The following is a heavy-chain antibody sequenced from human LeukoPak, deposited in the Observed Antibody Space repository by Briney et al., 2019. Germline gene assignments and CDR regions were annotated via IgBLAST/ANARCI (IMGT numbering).Heavy chain of an antibody. D-gene: IGHD6-19*01. J-gene: IGHJ6*03. CDR1: GFTFTSYS. CDR3: ARDGSLARLVDYYYYYMDV. CDR2: LSSSSSYI. Sequence: GGSLRLSCAASGFTFTSYSMNWVRQAPGKGLEWVSSLSSSSSYIYYADSVKGRFTISRDNAKNSLYLQMNSLRVEDTAVYYCARDGSLARLVDYYYYYMDVWGKGTTVTVS. V-gene: IGHV3-21*01.